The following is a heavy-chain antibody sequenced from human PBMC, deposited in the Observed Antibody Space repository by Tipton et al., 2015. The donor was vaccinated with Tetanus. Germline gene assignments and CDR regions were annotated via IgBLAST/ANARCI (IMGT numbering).Heavy chain of an antibody. Sequence: TLSLTCTVSGDSVSTGNFYWSWIRQPPGKGLEWIGYIYFNGTTKYNPSLESRVTISVDTSKKQFSLNLTSVTAADTAVYYCAKYSLNSQYYGTSGYRTFDPWGQGALVTVSS. CDR3: AKYSLNSQYYGTSGYRTFDP. D-gene: IGHD3-22*01. CDR1: GDSVSTGNFY. V-gene: IGHV4-61*01. J-gene: IGHJ5*02. CDR2: IYFNGTT.